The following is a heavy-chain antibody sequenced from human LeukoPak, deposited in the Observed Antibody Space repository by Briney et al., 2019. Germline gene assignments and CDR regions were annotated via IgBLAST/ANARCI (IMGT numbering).Heavy chain of an antibody. Sequence: GASVKVSCKASGYTFTSYGISWVRQVPGQGLEWMGWISAYNGNTNYAQKLQGRVTMTTDTSTSTAYMELRSLRSDDTAVYYCARTPRNYYDSSGAEDYFDYWGQGTLVTVSP. J-gene: IGHJ4*02. CDR3: ARTPRNYYDSSGAEDYFDY. D-gene: IGHD3-22*01. CDR1: GYTFTSYG. V-gene: IGHV1-18*01. CDR2: ISAYNGNT.